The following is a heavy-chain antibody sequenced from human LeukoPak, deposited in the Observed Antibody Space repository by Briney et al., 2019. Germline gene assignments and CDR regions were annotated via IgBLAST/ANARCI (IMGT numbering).Heavy chain of an antibody. Sequence: SVKVSCKASGYTFTSYGISWVRQAPGQGLEWMGGIIPIFGTANYAQKFQGRVTITADESTSTAYMELSSLRSEDTAVYYCARQAPYYYDSSGYYYLYYFDYWGQGTLVTVSS. D-gene: IGHD3-22*01. V-gene: IGHV1-69*13. CDR1: GYTFTSYG. CDR2: IIPIFGTA. J-gene: IGHJ4*02. CDR3: ARQAPYYYDSSGYYYLYYFDY.